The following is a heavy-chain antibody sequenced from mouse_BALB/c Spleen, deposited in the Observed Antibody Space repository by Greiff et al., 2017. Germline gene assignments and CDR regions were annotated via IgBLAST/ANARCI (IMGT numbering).Heavy chain of an antibody. CDR2: ISSGGSYT. CDR3: ARGEGYDGYEGAMDY. V-gene: IGHV5-6*01. CDR1: GFTFSSYG. J-gene: IGHJ4*01. D-gene: IGHD2-3*01. Sequence: EVKLMESGGDLVKPGGSLKLSCAASGFTFSSYGMSWVRQTPDKRLEWVATISSGGSYTYYPDSVKGRFTISRDNAKNTLYLQMSSLKSEDTAMYYCARGEGYDGYEGAMDYWGQGTSVTVSS.